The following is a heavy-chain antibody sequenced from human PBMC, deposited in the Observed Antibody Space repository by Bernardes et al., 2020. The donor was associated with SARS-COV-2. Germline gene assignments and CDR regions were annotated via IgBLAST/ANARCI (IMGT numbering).Heavy chain of an antibody. CDR1: VYSINSGYY. Sequence: EPLSLTYNVSVYSINSGYYWGWIRQSPGTGLQWIGSIYHSGTTYYNPSLKNRVTVSVDTSKNQFSLRVTSVTAADTVVYYCARSDLTHGTHSWGQGILVTVSS. J-gene: IGHJ4*02. V-gene: IGHV4-38-2*02. D-gene: IGHD7-27*01. CDR3: ARSDLTHGTHS. CDR2: IYHSGTT.